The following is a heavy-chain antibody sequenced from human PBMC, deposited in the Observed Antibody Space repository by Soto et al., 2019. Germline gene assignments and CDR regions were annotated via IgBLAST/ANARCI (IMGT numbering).Heavy chain of an antibody. D-gene: IGHD2-15*01. CDR1: GFTFSSYA. V-gene: IGHV3-30-3*01. CDR3: ARDDEGSGMDV. Sequence: QVQLVASGGGVVQPGRSLRLSCAASGFTFSSYAMHWVRQAPGKGLEWVAVISYDGSNKYYADSVKGRFTISRDNSKNTLYLQMNSLRAEDTAVYYCARDDEGSGMDVWGQGTTVTVSS. J-gene: IGHJ6*02. CDR2: ISYDGSNK.